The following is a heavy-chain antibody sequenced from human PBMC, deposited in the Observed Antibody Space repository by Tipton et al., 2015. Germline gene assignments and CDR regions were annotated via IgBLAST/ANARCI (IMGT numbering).Heavy chain of an antibody. Sequence: VQLVQSGAEMKKPGESLKISCKASGYTFTNYWIGWVRQMPGKGLEWMGIIYPGDSHTRYNPSFEGQVTISADKSISIAYLQWSSLKASDTAMYYCARLRKGDGDYAIDYWGQGTLVTVSS. CDR2: IYPGDSHT. CDR3: ARLRKGDGDYAIDY. D-gene: IGHD4-17*01. CDR1: GYTFTNYW. V-gene: IGHV5-51*01. J-gene: IGHJ4*02.